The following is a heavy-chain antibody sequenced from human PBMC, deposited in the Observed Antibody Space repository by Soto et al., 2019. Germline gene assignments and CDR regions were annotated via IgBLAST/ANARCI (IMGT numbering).Heavy chain of an antibody. CDR2: ISGSGGST. Sequence: GGSLRLSCAASGFTFSSYAMSWVRQAPGKGLEWVSAISGSGGSTYYADSVKGRFTISRDNSKNTLYLQMNSLRAEDTAVYYCAKYQLLSPAYYYYYGMDVWGQGTTVTVSS. CDR1: GFTFSSYA. D-gene: IGHD2-2*01. CDR3: AKYQLLSPAYYYYYGMDV. V-gene: IGHV3-23*01. J-gene: IGHJ6*02.